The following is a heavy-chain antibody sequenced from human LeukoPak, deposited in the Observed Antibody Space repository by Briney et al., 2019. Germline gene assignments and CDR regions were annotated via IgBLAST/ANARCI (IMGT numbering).Heavy chain of an antibody. J-gene: IGHJ6*03. V-gene: IGHV3-7*03. CDR1: GFTFSSYW. CDR3: AKFGSRLRSYYYYMDV. CDR2: IKQDGSEK. Sequence: GGSLRLSCAASGFTFSSYWMSWVRQAPGKGLEWVANIKQDGSEKYYVDSVKGRFTISRDNAKNSLYLQMNSLRPEDTAVYYCAKFGSRLRSYYYYMDVWGKGTTVTISS. D-gene: IGHD3-10*01.